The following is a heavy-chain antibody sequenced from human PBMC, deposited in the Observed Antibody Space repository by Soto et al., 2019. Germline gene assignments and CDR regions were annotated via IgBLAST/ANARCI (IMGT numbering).Heavy chain of an antibody. CDR3: ARAAYGDFIGTYYFDY. CDR2: ISYDGSNK. Sequence: GGSLRLSCAASGFTFSHYGIHWVRQAPGKGLEWLAVISYDGSNKHYADSVKGRFTISRDNSKNTLYLQMNSLRAEDTAVYYCARAAYGDFIGTYYFDYWGQGTLVTVSS. V-gene: IGHV3-30*03. D-gene: IGHD4-17*01. J-gene: IGHJ4*02. CDR1: GFTFSHYG.